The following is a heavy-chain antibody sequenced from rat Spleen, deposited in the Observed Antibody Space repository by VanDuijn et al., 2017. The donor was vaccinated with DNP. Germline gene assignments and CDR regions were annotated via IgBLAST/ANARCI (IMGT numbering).Heavy chain of an antibody. D-gene: IGHD1-4*01. CDR1: GYSITSTY. Sequence: EVQLQESGPGLVKPSQSLSLTCSVTGYSITSTYWGWIRKFPGNKMEWVGHISYSGSTSYNPSLKSRISITRDTSKNQFFLQLNSVNTEDTATYYCARWPGYNPPYAMDAWGQGTSVTVSS. V-gene: IGHV3-1*01. CDR3: ARWPGYNPPYAMDA. J-gene: IGHJ4*01. CDR2: ISYSGST.